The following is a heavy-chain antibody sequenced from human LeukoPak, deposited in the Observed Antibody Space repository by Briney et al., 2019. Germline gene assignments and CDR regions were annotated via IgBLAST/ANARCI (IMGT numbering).Heavy chain of an antibody. Sequence: GGSLILSCVASGFTFSDYAMSWVRQAPGKGLEWVSGVTTSGGTTYYEDSVEGRFTISRDNSTNTLYLQMNSLTAEDTAVYYCARDIVAGSPDYFDYWGQGTLVTVSS. D-gene: IGHD6-19*01. J-gene: IGHJ4*02. V-gene: IGHV3-23*01. CDR2: VTTSGGTT. CDR1: GFTFSDYA. CDR3: ARDIVAGSPDYFDY.